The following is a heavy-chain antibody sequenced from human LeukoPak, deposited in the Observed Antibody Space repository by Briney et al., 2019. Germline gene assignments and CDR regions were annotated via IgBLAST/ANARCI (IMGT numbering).Heavy chain of an antibody. Sequence: SETLSLTCTVSGGSISSYYWSWIRQPPGKGLEWIGYIYYGGSTNYNPSLKSRVTISVDTSKNQSSLKLSSVTAADTAVYYCARDIRWYFDLWGRGTLVTVSS. J-gene: IGHJ2*01. CDR2: IYYGGST. V-gene: IGHV4-59*01. D-gene: IGHD2-21*01. CDR1: GGSISSYY. CDR3: ARDIRWYFDL.